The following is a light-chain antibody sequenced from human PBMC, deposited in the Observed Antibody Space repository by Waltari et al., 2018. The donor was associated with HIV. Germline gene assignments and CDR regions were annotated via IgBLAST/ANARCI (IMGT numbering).Light chain of an antibody. Sequence: SVLTQPPSVSAAPGQKVTISCSGINSNIGNDYVSWYQLLPGAAPKLLIYDNNRQPSGIPDRFSGSKSGTSATLAITGLQTGDEADYYCGTWDASRSAGVFGGGTRLTVL. CDR1: NSNIGNDY. CDR2: DNN. CDR3: GTWDASRSAGV. V-gene: IGLV1-51*01. J-gene: IGLJ3*02.